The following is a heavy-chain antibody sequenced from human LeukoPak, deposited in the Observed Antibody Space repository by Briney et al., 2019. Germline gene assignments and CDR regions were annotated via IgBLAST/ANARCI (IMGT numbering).Heavy chain of an antibody. CDR3: ATDSFGYGGNSGANY. CDR1: GYTLTELS. D-gene: IGHD4-23*01. Sequence: ASVKVSCKVSGYTLTELSMHWVRQAPGKGLEWMGGFDPEDGETIYAQKFQGRVTMTEDTSTDTAYMVLSSLRSEDTAVYYCATDSFGYGGNSGANYWGQGTLVTVSS. V-gene: IGHV1-24*01. CDR2: FDPEDGET. J-gene: IGHJ4*02.